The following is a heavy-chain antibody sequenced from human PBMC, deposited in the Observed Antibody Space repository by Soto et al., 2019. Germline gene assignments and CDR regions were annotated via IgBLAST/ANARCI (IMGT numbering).Heavy chain of an antibody. V-gene: IGHV4-34*01. CDR1: GGSFSGYY. Sequence: QVQLQQWGAGLLKPSETLSLTCAVYGGSFSGYYWSWIRQPPGKGLEWIGEINHSGSTNYNPSLKSRVTISVDTSKNQFSLKLSSVTAADTAVYYCARGRITMVRGAAYYYYGMGVWGQGTTVTVSS. J-gene: IGHJ6*02. CDR2: INHSGST. D-gene: IGHD3-10*01. CDR3: ARGRITMVRGAAYYYYGMGV.